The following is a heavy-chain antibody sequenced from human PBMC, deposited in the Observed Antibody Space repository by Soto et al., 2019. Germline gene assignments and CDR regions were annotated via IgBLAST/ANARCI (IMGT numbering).Heavy chain of an antibody. CDR1: GFTFRSYG. V-gene: IGHV3-33*01. CDR3: ARDDYYDSSGYRYWYFDL. J-gene: IGHJ2*01. CDR2: IWYDGSNK. Sequence: QVQLVESGGGVVQPGRSLRLSCAASGFTFRSYGMHWVRQAPGKGLEWMALIWYDGSNKYYADSVKGRFTISRDNSKNTLSLQMNSLRAEDTAVYYCARDDYYDSSGYRYWYFDLWGRGTLSLSPQ. D-gene: IGHD3-22*01.